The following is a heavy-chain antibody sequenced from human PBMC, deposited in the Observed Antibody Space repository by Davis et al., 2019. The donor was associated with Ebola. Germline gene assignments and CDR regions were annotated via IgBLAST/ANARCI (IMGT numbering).Heavy chain of an antibody. CDR2: ISAYNGNT. CDR1: GYTFTSYG. J-gene: IGHJ6*02. V-gene: IGHV1-18*01. CDR3: ARASSIAARHYYYGMDV. Sequence: ASVKVSCKASGYTFTSYGISWVRQAPGQGLEWMGWISAYNGNTNYAQKLQGRVTMTTDTSTSTAYMDLRSLRSDDTAVYYCARASSIAARHYYYGMDVWGQGTSVTVSS. D-gene: IGHD6-6*01.